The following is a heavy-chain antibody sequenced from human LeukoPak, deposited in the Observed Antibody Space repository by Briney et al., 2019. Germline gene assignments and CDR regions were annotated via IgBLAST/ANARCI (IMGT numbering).Heavy chain of an antibody. D-gene: IGHD5-12*01. V-gene: IGHV1-69*04. CDR1: GGTFSSYA. CDR3: ARDKVATISFDY. J-gene: IGHJ4*02. Sequence: ASVKVSCKASGGTFSSYAISWVRQAPGQGLEWMGRIIPILGIANYAQKFQGRVTITADKSTSTAYMELSSLRSEDTAVYYCARDKVATISFDYWGQGTLVTVSS. CDR2: IIPILGIA.